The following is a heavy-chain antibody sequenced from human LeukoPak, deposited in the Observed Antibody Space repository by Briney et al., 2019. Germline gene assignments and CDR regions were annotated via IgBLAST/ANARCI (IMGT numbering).Heavy chain of an antibody. CDR2: ISGSGGST. V-gene: IGHV3-23*01. Sequence: PGGSLRLSCVPSGFSFSNYAMSWVRQAPGKGLEWVSSISGSGGSTHYADSVKGRFTISRDETKNTLYMQMNSLRAEDTAVYYCAKSAYYDASGYYREYYFDYRGQGTLVTVSS. D-gene: IGHD3-22*01. J-gene: IGHJ4*02. CDR1: GFSFSNYA. CDR3: AKSAYYDASGYYREYYFDY.